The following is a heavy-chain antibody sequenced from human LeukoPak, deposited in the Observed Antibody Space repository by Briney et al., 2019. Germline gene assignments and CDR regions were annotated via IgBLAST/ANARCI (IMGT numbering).Heavy chain of an antibody. CDR1: GFTFSSYA. CDR2: IGGGGGST. V-gene: IGHV3-23*01. Sequence: GGSLRLSCAASGFTFSSYAMSWVRQAPGKGLEWVSTIGGGGGSTYYADSVKGRFTISRDNSKNTLYLQMNSLRAEDTAVYYCARTPDEAFDIWGQGTMVSVSS. CDR3: ARTPDEAFDI. D-gene: IGHD4-23*01. J-gene: IGHJ3*02.